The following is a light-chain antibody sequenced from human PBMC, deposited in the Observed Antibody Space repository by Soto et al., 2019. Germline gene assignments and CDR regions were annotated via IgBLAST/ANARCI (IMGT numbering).Light chain of an antibody. CDR2: EVS. CDR1: SSDVGGYNY. V-gene: IGLV2-14*01. CDR3: SSYTSSIFGV. Sequence: QSALTQPASVSGSPGQSITISCTGTSSDVGGYNYVSWYQQHPGKAPKLMIYEVSNRPSGVSNRFSGSKSGNTASLTISGLQAEDEADYYCSSYTSSIFGVFGGGTKVTVL. J-gene: IGLJ2*01.